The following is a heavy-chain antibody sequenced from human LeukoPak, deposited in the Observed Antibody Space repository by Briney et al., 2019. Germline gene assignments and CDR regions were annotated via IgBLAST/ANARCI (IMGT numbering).Heavy chain of an antibody. D-gene: IGHD4-17*01. CDR1: GYTFTSYA. V-gene: IGHV1-3*01. Sequence: ASVKVPCKASGYTFTSYAMHWVRQAPGQGLEWMGWINAGNGNTKYSQKFQGRVTITRDTSASTAYMELSSLRSEDTAVYYCARGIAPTTVTTLSDWGQGTLVTVSS. J-gene: IGHJ4*02. CDR3: ARGIAPTTVTTLSD. CDR2: INAGNGNT.